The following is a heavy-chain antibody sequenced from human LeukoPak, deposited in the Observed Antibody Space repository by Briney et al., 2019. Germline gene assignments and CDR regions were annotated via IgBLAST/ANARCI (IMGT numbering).Heavy chain of an antibody. CDR1: GGSVSSGSYY. V-gene: IGHV4-61*01. J-gene: IGHJ4*02. CDR2: IYYSGST. D-gene: IGHD6-13*01. Sequence: NSSETLSLTCTVSGGSVSSGSYYWSWIRQPPGKGLEWIGYIYYSGSTNYNPSLKSRVTISVDTSKNQLSLKLSSVTAADTAVYYCARGAGYSSSNDYWGQGTLVTVSS. CDR3: ARGAGYSSSNDY.